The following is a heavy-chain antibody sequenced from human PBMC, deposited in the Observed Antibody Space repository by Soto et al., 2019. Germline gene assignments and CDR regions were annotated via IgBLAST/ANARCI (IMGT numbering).Heavy chain of an antibody. Sequence: TSETLSLTCSVSGGSISGSYWSWIRQSPGKGLEWLGYVYYTGSTNYSPSLRSRVSISVDTSKNEFSLRLSSVTAADTAVYFCARSVAVPGAHIDYWGQGTQVTASS. D-gene: IGHD6-19*01. V-gene: IGHV4-59*01. CDR2: VYYTGST. J-gene: IGHJ4*02. CDR1: GGSISGSY. CDR3: ARSVAVPGAHIDY.